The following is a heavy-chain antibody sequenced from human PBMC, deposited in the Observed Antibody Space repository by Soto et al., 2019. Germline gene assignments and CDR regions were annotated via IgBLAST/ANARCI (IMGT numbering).Heavy chain of an antibody. Sequence: QVQLVESGGGVVQPGRSLRLSCAASGFTFSTYGMHWVRQAPGKGLEWVAGIWYDGSNKYYADSVKGRFTISRDNSKNTLYLQMNSLRAEDTAVYYGARVGYIDGDHALDICGQGTMVTVSS. D-gene: IGHD5-18*01. J-gene: IGHJ3*02. CDR3: ARVGYIDGDHALDI. CDR1: GFTFSTYG. CDR2: IWYDGSNK. V-gene: IGHV3-33*01.